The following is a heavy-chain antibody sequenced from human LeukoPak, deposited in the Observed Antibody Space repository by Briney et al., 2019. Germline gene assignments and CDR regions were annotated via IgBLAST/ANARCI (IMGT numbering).Heavy chain of an antibody. V-gene: IGHV4-31*03. Sequence: TQTLSLTCTVSGVSITKDGYSWTWIRQPPGKGLEWIGDISYSGSTKYKPSLKRRLTISGDVSKNQFSLKLTSVTAADTAVYYCARDVVLTSSPDAFDIWGQGTMVTVSS. CDR1: GVSITKDGYS. J-gene: IGHJ3*02. D-gene: IGHD2-21*02. CDR2: ISYSGST. CDR3: ARDVVLTSSPDAFDI.